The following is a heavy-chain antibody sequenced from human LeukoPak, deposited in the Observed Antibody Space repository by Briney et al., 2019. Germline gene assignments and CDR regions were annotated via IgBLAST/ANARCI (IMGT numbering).Heavy chain of an antibody. V-gene: IGHV3-30*03. CDR2: ISYYESNK. CDR3: ARDSVAYTVTFSNEIFAY. CDR1: GFTFTSYG. D-gene: IGHD4-17*01. J-gene: IGHJ4*02. Sequence: AGSLTLSCAASGFTFTSYGIHWIRHAPGQSLDLVSVISYYESNKYYADSVISRFTISRENSKNTLYLQMNSLRAEDTAVYYCARDSVAYTVTFSNEIFAYWGQGTLVTVFS.